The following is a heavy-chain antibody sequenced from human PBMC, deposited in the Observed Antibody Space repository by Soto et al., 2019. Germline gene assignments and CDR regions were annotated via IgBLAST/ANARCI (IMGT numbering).Heavy chain of an antibody. CDR1: GGSISSYY. CDR3: ADTGWGAGYKVDD. D-gene: IGHD1-1*01. J-gene: IGHJ4*02. Sequence: QVQLQESGPGLVKPSETLSLTCTVSGGSISSYYWSWIRQPPGKGLEWIGYIYYSGSNNYNPSLKRSVTISVVTSHNQYPLKLGYVVGGDTAVYNCADTGWGAGYKVDDWRQGTLVTASS. V-gene: IGHV4-59*01. CDR2: IYYSGSN.